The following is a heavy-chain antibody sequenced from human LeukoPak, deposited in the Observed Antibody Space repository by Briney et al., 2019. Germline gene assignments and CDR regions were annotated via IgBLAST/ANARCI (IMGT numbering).Heavy chain of an antibody. Sequence: SVKVSCKASGFTFTSSAMQWVRQARGQRLEWIGWIVVVNGSTNYAQKFQERVTITRDMSTSTAYMELSSLRSEDTAVYYCAASFGGPYDYWGQRTLVTVSS. CDR2: IVVVNGST. D-gene: IGHD3-16*01. J-gene: IGHJ4*02. CDR3: AASFGGPYDY. V-gene: IGHV1-58*02. CDR1: GFTFTSSA.